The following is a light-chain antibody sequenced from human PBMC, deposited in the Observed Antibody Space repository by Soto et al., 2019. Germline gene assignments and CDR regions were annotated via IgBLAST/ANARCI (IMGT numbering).Light chain of an antibody. V-gene: IGKV3-15*01. CDR3: QQYSYWPYT. J-gene: IGKJ2*01. Sequence: EIVMTQSPATLSVSAGERITLSCRASQSFGSTLAWYQQKPGQPPRLLIYGTSTRATGIPARFSGSGAGTEFTLTIRNLQAEDFAVDYGQQYSYWPYTFGQGTKLEIK. CDR1: QSFGST. CDR2: GTS.